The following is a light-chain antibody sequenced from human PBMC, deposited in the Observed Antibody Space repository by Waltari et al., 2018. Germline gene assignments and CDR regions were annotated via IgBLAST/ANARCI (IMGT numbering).Light chain of an antibody. Sequence: EIVLTQSPATLSLSPGEGATLSCRASQSVSSQLVWYQQKRGQAPRLLIYDASNMATCIPARFSGSGSGTDFTLTISSLEPEDFAVYYCQQCNNSPPTFGQGTKVEIK. CDR1: QSVSSQ. V-gene: IGKV3-11*01. J-gene: IGKJ1*01. CDR2: DAS. CDR3: QQCNNSPPT.